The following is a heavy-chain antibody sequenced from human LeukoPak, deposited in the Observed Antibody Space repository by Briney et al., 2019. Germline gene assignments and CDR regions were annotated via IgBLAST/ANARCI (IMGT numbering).Heavy chain of an antibody. Sequence: GGSLRLSCAASGFTFSSYSMNWVRQAPGKGLEWVSYISSSSSTIYYADSVKGRFTISRDNAKNSLYLQMNSLRAEGTAVYYCARSGDIVVVVAATYFDYWGQGTLVTVSS. J-gene: IGHJ4*02. V-gene: IGHV3-48*01. CDR3: ARSGDIVVVVAATYFDY. D-gene: IGHD2-15*01. CDR1: GFTFSSYS. CDR2: ISSSSSTI.